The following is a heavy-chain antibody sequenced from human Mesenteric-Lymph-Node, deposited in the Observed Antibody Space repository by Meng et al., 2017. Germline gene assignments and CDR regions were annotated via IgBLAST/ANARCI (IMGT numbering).Heavy chain of an antibody. V-gene: IGHV3-74*01. CDR2: IYSDGSRA. CDR1: GFTFSNYW. J-gene: IGHJ5*02. CDR3: ARDLVPGDTGNWFDP. Sequence: GGSLRLSCAASGFTFSNYWMHWVRQAPGKGLVWVSRIYSDGSRASYADSVKGRFTISRDNAKSTLYLQMNSLRDEDTAVYYCARDLVPGDTGNWFDPWGQEPWSPSPQ. D-gene: IGHD2-21*02.